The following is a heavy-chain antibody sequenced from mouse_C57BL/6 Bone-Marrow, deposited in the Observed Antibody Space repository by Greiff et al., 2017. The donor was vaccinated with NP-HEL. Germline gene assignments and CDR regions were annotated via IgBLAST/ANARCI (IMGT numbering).Heavy chain of an antibody. CDR3: TDDGFDY. V-gene: IGHV14-4*01. Sequence: VQLQQSGAELVRPGASVKLSCTASGFNIKDDYMHWVKQRPEQGLEWIGWIDPENGDTEYASKFQGKATITADTSSNTAYLQLSSLTSEDTAVYYCTDDGFDYWGQGTTLTVSS. D-gene: IGHD2-12*01. CDR2: IDPENGDT. J-gene: IGHJ2*01. CDR1: GFNIKDDY.